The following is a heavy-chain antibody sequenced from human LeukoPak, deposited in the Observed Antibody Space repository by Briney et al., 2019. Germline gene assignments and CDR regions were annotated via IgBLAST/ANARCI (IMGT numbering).Heavy chain of an antibody. CDR3: AKTGYSSGWYRIWDY. Sequence: GGSLRLSCAASGFTFSSFEMSWVRQAPGKALEWVSAISGSGGSAYYADSVKGRFTISRDNSRNSLSLQMNSLRAEDTFLYYCAKTGYSSGWYRIWDYWGQGTLVTVSS. CDR2: ISGSGGSA. CDR1: GFTFSSFE. J-gene: IGHJ4*02. D-gene: IGHD6-19*01. V-gene: IGHV3-23*01.